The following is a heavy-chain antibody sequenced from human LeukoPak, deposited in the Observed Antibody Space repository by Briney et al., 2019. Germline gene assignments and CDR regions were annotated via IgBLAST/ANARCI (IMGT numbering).Heavy chain of an antibody. D-gene: IGHD5-12*01. Sequence: SETLSLTCTVSGGSISSSSYYWGWIRQPPGKGLEWIGSIYYSGSTYYNPSLKSRVTISVDTSKNQFSLRLSSVTAADTAVYYCARAGYSGYPSDYWGQGTLVTVSS. J-gene: IGHJ4*02. CDR3: ARAGYSGYPSDY. CDR2: IYYSGST. V-gene: IGHV4-39*01. CDR1: GGSISSSSYY.